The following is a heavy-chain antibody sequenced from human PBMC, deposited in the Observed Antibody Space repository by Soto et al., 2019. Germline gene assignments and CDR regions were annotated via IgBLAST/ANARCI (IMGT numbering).Heavy chain of an antibody. CDR2: XSXXXSXT. CDR3: ARDPGGNPAPYFDY. J-gene: IGHJ4*02. V-gene: IGHV3-11*06. D-gene: IGHD2-15*01. Sequence: GGSLRLSCAASGFTFSDYYMSWIRQAPGKGLEWVXYXSXXXSXTXXXDXXXXRFTISRDNAKNSLYLQMKSLRAEDTPVYYCARDPGGNPAPYFDYWGQGTLVTVSS. CDR1: GFTFSDYY.